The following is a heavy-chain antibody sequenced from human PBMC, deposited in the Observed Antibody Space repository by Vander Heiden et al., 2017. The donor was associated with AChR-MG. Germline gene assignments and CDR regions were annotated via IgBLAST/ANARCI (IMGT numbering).Heavy chain of an antibody. Sequence: QVQLVQSGAEVKKPGSSVKVSCKASGGTFSSYAISWVRQAPGQGLEWMGGIIPIFGTANYAQKFQGRVTITADESTSTAYMELSSLRSEDTAVYYCARGTSYGDYVGVNWFDPWGQGTLVTVSS. CDR3: ARGTSYGDYVGVNWFDP. J-gene: IGHJ5*02. CDR2: IIPIFGTA. D-gene: IGHD4-17*01. V-gene: IGHV1-69*01. CDR1: GGTFSSYA.